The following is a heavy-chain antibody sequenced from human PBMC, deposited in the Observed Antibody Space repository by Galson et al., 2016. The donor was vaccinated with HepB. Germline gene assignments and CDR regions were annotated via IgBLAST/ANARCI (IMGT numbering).Heavy chain of an antibody. J-gene: IGHJ6*02. Sequence: CAISGDSVSSHSATRNWIRQSPSRGLEWLGRTYYRSKWYNDYAVSVKSRVTINPDTSTNQFSLHLNSVTPEDTAVYYCARQYSSSSFYYGMDVWGQGTTVTVSS. V-gene: IGHV6-1*01. CDR3: ARQYSSSSFYYGMDV. D-gene: IGHD6-6*01. CDR2: TYYRSKWYN. CDR1: GDSVSSHSAT.